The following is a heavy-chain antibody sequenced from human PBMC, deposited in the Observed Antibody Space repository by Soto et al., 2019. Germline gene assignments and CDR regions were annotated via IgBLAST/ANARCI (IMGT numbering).Heavy chain of an antibody. Sequence: QVQLQESGPGLVKPSETLSLTCTVSGGSINSYYWYWIRQPAGKGLEWIGRIYISWSTNYNPSLKSRVTMSIDTSKNQFYLKVGAVTAEDTAVYYCAKSSSRSSLGQYGLDVWGQGTTVTVSS. V-gene: IGHV4-4*07. CDR1: GGSINSYY. CDR2: IYISWST. D-gene: IGHD6-13*01. CDR3: AKSSSRSSLGQYGLDV. J-gene: IGHJ6*02.